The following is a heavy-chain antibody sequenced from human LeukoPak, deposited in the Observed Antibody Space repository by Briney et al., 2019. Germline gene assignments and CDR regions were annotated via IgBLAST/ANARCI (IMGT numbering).Heavy chain of an antibody. Sequence: GASVKVSCKASGYSFTSYDINWVRQATGQGLEWIGYIDPNTGHTVYSQKFQGRVTLTRDISITTAYMELSSLTSDDTAVYYCATTLRNNPPWGQGTLVTVSS. CDR2: IDPNTGHT. J-gene: IGHJ5*02. V-gene: IGHV1-8*01. D-gene: IGHD1-14*01. CDR1: GYSFTSYD. CDR3: ATTLRNNPP.